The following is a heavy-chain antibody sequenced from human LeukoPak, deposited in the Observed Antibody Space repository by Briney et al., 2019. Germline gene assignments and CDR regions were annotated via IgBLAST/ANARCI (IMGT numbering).Heavy chain of an antibody. D-gene: IGHD3-10*01. CDR3: ARDLGNV. J-gene: IGHJ6*04. V-gene: IGHV4-59*01. CDR1: GGSISSNC. Sequence: SVTVSLMCTVSGGSISSNCWGCIRQPPGMGRVCIGCIYYGGRTNYNPFLESRATTSVNTSKNEFSLQLSSVTAADAAVYYCARDLGNVWGKGTTVTVSS. CDR2: IYYGGRT.